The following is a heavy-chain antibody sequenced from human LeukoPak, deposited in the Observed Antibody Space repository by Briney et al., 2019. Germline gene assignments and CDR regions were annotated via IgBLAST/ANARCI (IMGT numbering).Heavy chain of an antibody. CDR2: IKHRRNT. Sequence: SETLSLTCAVYGGSFSGYYWSWIRHPPGPAIDLIGQIKHRRNTKHDPALKCRVTISVDTSKHQFSLKLSSVTSADKAVYYCARECSVWCSGVYSWFDPWGQGALVTVSS. CDR1: GGSFSGYY. J-gene: IGHJ5*02. CDR3: ARECSVWCSGVYSWFDP. V-gene: IGHV4-34*01. D-gene: IGHD6-19*01.